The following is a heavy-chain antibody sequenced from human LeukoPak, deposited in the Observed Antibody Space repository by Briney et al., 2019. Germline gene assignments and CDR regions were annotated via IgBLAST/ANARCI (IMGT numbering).Heavy chain of an antibody. Sequence: GGSLRLSCAASGFTFSSYWMHWVRQAPGKGLVWVSRINSDGSSTSYADSVKGRFTISRDNAKNTPYLQMNSLRAEDTAVYYCARDQDFTVVTQNFDYWGQGTLVTVSS. CDR3: ARDQDFTVVTQNFDY. J-gene: IGHJ4*02. V-gene: IGHV3-74*01. CDR2: INSDGSST. D-gene: IGHD4-23*01. CDR1: GFTFSSYW.